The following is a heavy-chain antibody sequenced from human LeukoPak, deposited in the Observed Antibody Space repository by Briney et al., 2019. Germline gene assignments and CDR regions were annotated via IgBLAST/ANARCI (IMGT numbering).Heavy chain of an antibody. V-gene: IGHV3-23*01. J-gene: IGHJ4*02. CDR3: AKDHSSGWPYCFPY. CDR1: GFTFSSYA. D-gene: IGHD6-19*01. CDR2: ISASGGST. Sequence: GGSLRLSCAASGFTFSSYATSWVRQAPGKGLEWVSAISASGGSTYYADSVKGRFTISRDNSKNTLFLQMNSLRAEDTAVYYCAKDHSSGWPYCFPYWGQGTLVTVSS.